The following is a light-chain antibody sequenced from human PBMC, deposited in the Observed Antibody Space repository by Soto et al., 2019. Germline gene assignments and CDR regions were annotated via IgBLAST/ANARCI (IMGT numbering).Light chain of an antibody. CDR2: DAS. V-gene: IGKV1-33*01. CDR1: HDSTID. CDR3: QKCDYHPI. Sequence: DIQMTQSPSSLSASVGDRVTITCQASHDSTIDLNWYQHKPGKAPKLLIYDASILEAGVPSKYSGSGSGTDFPFTISSLQPEDVATYYCQKCDYHPIFGPGTTVDLK. J-gene: IGKJ3*01.